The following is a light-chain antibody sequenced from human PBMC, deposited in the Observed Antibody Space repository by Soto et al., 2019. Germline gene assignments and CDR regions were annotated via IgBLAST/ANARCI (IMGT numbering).Light chain of an antibody. V-gene: IGLV3-21*04. CDR1: NIGSKS. Sequence: SYELTQPPSVSVAPGKTARITCGGNNIGSKSVHWHQQKPGQAPVLVIYYDSDRPSGIPERFSGSNSGNTATLTISKVEAGDEADYYCQVWDSSSDHRVFGGGTKVTVL. J-gene: IGLJ2*01. CDR3: QVWDSSSDHRV. CDR2: YDS.